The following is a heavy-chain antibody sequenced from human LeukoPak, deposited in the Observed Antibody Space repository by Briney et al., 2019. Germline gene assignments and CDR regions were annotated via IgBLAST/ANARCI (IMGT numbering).Heavy chain of an antibody. CDR1: GFTFSSYG. D-gene: IGHD1-26*01. CDR2: IWYDGSNK. Sequence: GGSLRLSCAASGFTFSSYGMHWVRQAPGKGLEWVAVIWYDGSNKYYADSVKGRFTISRDNAKNSLYLQMNSLRAEDTAVYYCARAPFGSSSNYWGQGTLVTVSS. V-gene: IGHV3-33*01. J-gene: IGHJ4*02. CDR3: ARAPFGSSSNY.